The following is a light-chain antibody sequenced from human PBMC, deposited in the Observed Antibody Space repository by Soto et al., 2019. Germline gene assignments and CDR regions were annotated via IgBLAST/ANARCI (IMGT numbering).Light chain of an antibody. CDR3: CSYAGSSTWV. Sequence: QSALTRPASVSGSPGQSITISCTGTSSDVGSSNLVSWYQQHPGKAPKLMIYEGSKRPSGVSDRFSGSKTGNTASLTISGLQAEDEGDYYCCSYAGSSTWVFGGGTKLTVL. V-gene: IGLV2-23*01. J-gene: IGLJ3*02. CDR2: EGS. CDR1: SSDVGSSNL.